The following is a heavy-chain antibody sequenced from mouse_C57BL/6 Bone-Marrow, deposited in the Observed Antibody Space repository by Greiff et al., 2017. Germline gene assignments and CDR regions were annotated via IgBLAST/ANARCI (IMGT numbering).Heavy chain of an antibody. J-gene: IGHJ2*01. D-gene: IGHD1-1*01. V-gene: IGHV1-7*01. Sequence: VQLQQSGAELAKPGASVKLSCKASGYTFTSYWMHWVKQRPGQGLEWIGYINPSSGYTKYNQKFKDKATFTADKSSSTAYMQLSSLTYEDSAVYYCAYYGYWGQGTTLTVSS. CDR3: AYYGY. CDR2: INPSSGYT. CDR1: GYTFTSYW.